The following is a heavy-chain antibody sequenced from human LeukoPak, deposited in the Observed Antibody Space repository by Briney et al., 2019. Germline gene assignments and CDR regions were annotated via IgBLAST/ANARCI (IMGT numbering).Heavy chain of an antibody. V-gene: IGHV4-59*01. Sequence: PSETLSLTCTVSGGSISSYYWSWIRQPPGKGLEWIGYIYYSGSTNYNPSLKSRVTLSVDTSKTQFSLKLRSVTAADTAVYYCARVSGYDWESFYDYWGQGTLVTVSS. CDR2: IYYSGST. D-gene: IGHD5-12*01. CDR3: ARVSGYDWESFYDY. CDR1: GGSISSYY. J-gene: IGHJ4*02.